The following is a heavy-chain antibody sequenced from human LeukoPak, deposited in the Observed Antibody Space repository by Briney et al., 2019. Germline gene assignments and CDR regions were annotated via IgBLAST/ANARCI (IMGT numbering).Heavy chain of an antibody. CDR2: IYYTGST. CDR3: ARSRWLAHDAFDI. V-gene: IGHV4-59*01. Sequence: PSETLSLTCSVSGGSISSYYWNWIRQPPGKGLEWIGYIYYTGSTNYNPSLKSRVTISVDTSKSQFSLRLNSVTTADTAVYYCARSRWLAHDAFDIWGQGTVVTVSS. D-gene: IGHD6-19*01. CDR1: GGSISSYY. J-gene: IGHJ3*02.